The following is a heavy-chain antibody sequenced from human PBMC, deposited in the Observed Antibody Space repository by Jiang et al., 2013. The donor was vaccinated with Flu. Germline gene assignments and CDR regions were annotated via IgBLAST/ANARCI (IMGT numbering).Heavy chain of an antibody. CDR2: ITSSSSYI. V-gene: IGHV3-21*01. CDR3: ASGAEQRVLDY. Sequence: VESGGGLVQPGGSVRLSCAASGFTFSSYWMHWVRQAPGKGLEWVSSITSSSSYIYYADSVKGRFTISRDNAKNSLYLQMSSLRAEDTAVYYCASGAEQRVLDYWGQGTLVTVSS. CDR1: GFTFSSYW. J-gene: IGHJ4*02. D-gene: IGHD1-26*01.